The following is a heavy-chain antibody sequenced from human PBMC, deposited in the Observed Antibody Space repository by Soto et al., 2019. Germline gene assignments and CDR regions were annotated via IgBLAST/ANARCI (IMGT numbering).Heavy chain of an antibody. CDR1: GFTFGDYA. V-gene: IGHV3-49*03. Sequence: CTASGFTFGDYAMSWFRQAPGKGLEWVGFIRSKAYGGTTEYAASVKGRFTISRDDSKSIAYLQMNSLKTEDTAVYYCTRTPPVLRYFDWFRDYYYYYMDVWGKGTAVTVSS. CDR2: IRSKAYGGTT. CDR3: TRTPPVLRYFDWFRDYYYYYMDV. D-gene: IGHD3-9*01. J-gene: IGHJ6*03.